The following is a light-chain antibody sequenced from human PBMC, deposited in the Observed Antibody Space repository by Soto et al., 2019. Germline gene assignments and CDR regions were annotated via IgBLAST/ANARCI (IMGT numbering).Light chain of an antibody. CDR1: QSAPSSN. CDR2: GAS. V-gene: IGKV3-20*01. J-gene: IGKJ3*01. CDR3: QPSGT. Sequence: DTVLTQSPGTLSLSPGERVTLSCRTSQSAPSSNLAWYQQQPGLATRLLIYGASGRATGIPDRCSGSGSGTDFTRPDSGLEPEDFSVYFCQPSGTFGPGTKVDLK.